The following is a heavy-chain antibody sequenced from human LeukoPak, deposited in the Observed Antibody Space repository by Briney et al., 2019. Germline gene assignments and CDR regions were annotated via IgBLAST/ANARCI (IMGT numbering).Heavy chain of an antibody. CDR2: INHSGST. Sequence: SETLSLTCAVYGGSFSGYYWSWIRQPPGKGLEWIGEINHSGSTNYNPSLKSRVTISVDTSKNQFSLKLSSVTAADTAVYYCARGLRSGFGWYFDLWGRGTLVTVSS. V-gene: IGHV4-34*01. D-gene: IGHD1-1*01. CDR3: ARGLRSGFGWYFDL. CDR1: GGSFSGYY. J-gene: IGHJ2*01.